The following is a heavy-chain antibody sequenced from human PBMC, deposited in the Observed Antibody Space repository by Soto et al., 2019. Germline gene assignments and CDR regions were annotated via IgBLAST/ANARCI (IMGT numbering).Heavy chain of an antibody. CDR2: ISYDGSNK. CDR1: GFTFSSYG. D-gene: IGHD3-3*01. J-gene: IGHJ6*02. Sequence: RRLSCAASGFTFSSYGMHWVRQAPGKGLEWVAVISYDGSNKYYADSVKGRFTISRDNSKNTLYLQMNSLRAEDTAVYYCAKGANLLRFLEWSPTTMDVWGQGTRVTVSS. CDR3: AKGANLLRFLEWSPTTMDV. V-gene: IGHV3-30*18.